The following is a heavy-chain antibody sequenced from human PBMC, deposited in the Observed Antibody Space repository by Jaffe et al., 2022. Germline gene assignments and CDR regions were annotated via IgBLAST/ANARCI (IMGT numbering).Heavy chain of an antibody. CDR2: MNPNSGNT. Sequence: QVQLVQSGAEVKKPGASVKVSCKASGYTFTSYDINWVRQATGQGLEWMGWMNPNSGNTGYAQKFQGRVTMTRNTSISTAYMELSSLRSEDTAVYYCARGRGSLSARDADWFDPWGQGTLVTVSS. D-gene: IGHD1-26*01. V-gene: IGHV1-8*01. CDR3: ARGRGSLSARDADWFDP. CDR1: GYTFTSYD. J-gene: IGHJ5*02.